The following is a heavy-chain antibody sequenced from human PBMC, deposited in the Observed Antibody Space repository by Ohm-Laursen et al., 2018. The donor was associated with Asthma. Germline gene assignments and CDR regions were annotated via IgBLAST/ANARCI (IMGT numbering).Heavy chain of an antibody. J-gene: IGHJ1*01. D-gene: IGHD1-26*01. Sequence: SLGLSCSASGFTLSPYDMNWVRQAPGKGLEWVSSISGSRSNTYYSDSVKGRFTISRDNAKNSLYLQMNSLRAEDTAVYYCARGSGSYTQHWGQGTLVTVSS. V-gene: IGHV3-21*01. CDR1: GFTLSPYD. CDR3: ARGSGSYTQH. CDR2: ISGSRSNT.